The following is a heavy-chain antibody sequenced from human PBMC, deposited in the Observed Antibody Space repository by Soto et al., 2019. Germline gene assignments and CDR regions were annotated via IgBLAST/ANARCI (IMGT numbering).Heavy chain of an antibody. Sequence: QAQLVESGGGVVQPGRSLRLSCEAAVSGFSFSNYGMHWVRQAPGKGLEWVAVISYDGSRKNYADSVRGRFIISRDNSKKTLSLQMNSLKREDTGVYFCAKGLGDNPPRYYYFDSWGQGTLVTVSS. J-gene: IGHJ4*02. V-gene: IGHV3-30*18. CDR1: GFSFSNYG. CDR3: AKGLGDNPPRYYYFDS. CDR2: ISYDGSRK. D-gene: IGHD4-17*01.